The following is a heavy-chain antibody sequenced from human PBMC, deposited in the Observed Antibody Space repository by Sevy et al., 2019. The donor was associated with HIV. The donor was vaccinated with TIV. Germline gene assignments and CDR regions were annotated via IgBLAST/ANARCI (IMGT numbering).Heavy chain of an antibody. V-gene: IGHV3-23*01. CDR1: GFTFSNYA. CDR2: ISVRGDRK. Sequence: GGSLRLSCAASGFTFSNYAMGWVRQAPGKGLEWVSGISVRGDRKYYADSVKGRFTVSRDNSKNTLFLQMNSLRVEDTAGEYWGSLLTENAFDIWGQGTMVTVSS. J-gene: IGHJ3*02. CDR3: GSLLTENAFDI. D-gene: IGHD2-8*02.